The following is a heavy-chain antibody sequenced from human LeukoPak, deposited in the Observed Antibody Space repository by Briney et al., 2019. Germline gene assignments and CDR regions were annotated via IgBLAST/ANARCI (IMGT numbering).Heavy chain of an antibody. Sequence: ASVKVSCKASGYTFTSYGVSWVRQPPGQGLEWMGWISAYNGNTNYAQKLQGRVTMTTDTSTSTAYMELRSLRSDDTAVYYCARTGRHDILTGYNGWFDPWGQGTLVTVSS. D-gene: IGHD3-9*01. J-gene: IGHJ5*02. CDR2: ISAYNGNT. CDR3: ARTGRHDILTGYNGWFDP. V-gene: IGHV1-18*01. CDR1: GYTFTSYG.